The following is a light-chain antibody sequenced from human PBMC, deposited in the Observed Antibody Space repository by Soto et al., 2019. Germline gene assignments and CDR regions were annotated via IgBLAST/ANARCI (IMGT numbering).Light chain of an antibody. V-gene: IGKV3-20*01. J-gene: IGKJ4*01. Sequence: DIVLTQSPGTLSLSPGERATLSCRASRSVSSSYLAWYQQKPGQAPRLLIYGASSRATGIPDRFSGSGSGTDFTLTISRLEPEDFAVYYCQQYGSSPLTLGGGTKVEIK. CDR2: GAS. CDR3: QQYGSSPLT. CDR1: RSVSSSY.